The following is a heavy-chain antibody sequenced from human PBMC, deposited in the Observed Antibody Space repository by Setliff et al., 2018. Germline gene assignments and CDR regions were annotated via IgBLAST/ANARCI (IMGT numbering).Heavy chain of an antibody. CDR2: IFRSSGST. J-gene: IGHJ2*01. CDR1: GFTFSDHS. V-gene: IGHV3-11*01. CDR3: ARDPDTSSKVDV. Sequence: PGGSLRLSCADSGFTFSDHSMTWIRQAPGKGLEWVAHIFRSSGSTYYADSVRGRFTISRDNAENSLYLQMNSLNADDTAVYYCARDPDTSSKVDVWGRGTLVTVSS. D-gene: IGHD5-18*01.